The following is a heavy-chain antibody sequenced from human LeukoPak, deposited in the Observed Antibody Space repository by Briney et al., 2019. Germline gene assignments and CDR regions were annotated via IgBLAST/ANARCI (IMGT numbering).Heavy chain of an antibody. J-gene: IGHJ4*02. CDR1: GFTFSSYS. Sequence: GGSLSLSCAASGFTFSSYSMHWVRQAPGEGLEWVSSISSSSSYIYYADSVKGRFTISRDNAKNSLYLQMNSLRAEDTAVYYCASLGVFDYWGQGTLVTVSS. CDR3: ASLGVFDY. D-gene: IGHD3-16*01. V-gene: IGHV3-21*01. CDR2: ISSSSSYI.